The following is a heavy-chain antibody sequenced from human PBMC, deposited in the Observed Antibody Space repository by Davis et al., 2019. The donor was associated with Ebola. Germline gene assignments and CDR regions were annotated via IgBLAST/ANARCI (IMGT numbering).Heavy chain of an antibody. CDR2: IYSGGST. J-gene: IGHJ6*02. CDR1: GFTVSSNY. CDR3: ARDSHYYYYGMDV. V-gene: IGHV3-53*01. Sequence: GESLKISCAASGFTVSSNYMSWVRQAPGKGLEWVSVIYSGGSTYYADSVKGRFTISRDNSKNTLYLQMNSLRAEDTAVYYCARDSHYYYYGMDVWGQGTTVTVSS.